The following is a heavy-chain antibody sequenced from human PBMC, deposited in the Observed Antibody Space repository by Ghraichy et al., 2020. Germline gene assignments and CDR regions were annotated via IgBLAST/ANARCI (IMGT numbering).Heavy chain of an antibody. D-gene: IGHD2-2*01. CDR1: GFTFSSYA. Sequence: GGSLRLSCAASGFTFSSYAMSWVRQAPGKGLEWVSAISGSGGSTYYADSVKGRFTISRDNSKNTLYLQMNSLRAEDTAVYYCAKDRFREGLIVVVPAAMVYWGQGTLVTVSS. CDR3: AKDRFREGLIVVVPAAMVY. V-gene: IGHV3-23*01. J-gene: IGHJ4*02. CDR2: ISGSGGST.